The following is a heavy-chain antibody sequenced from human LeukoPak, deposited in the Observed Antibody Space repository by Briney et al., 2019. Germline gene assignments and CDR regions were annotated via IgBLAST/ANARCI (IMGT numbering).Heavy chain of an antibody. Sequence: GGSLRLSCAASGFTFSSYAMSWVRQAPGKGLEWVLGISGSGDNTYYADSVKGRFTISRDNSKNTLYVQMNSLGTEDTAAYYCAKGSYYDSSGSFYFDYWGQGTLVTVSS. V-gene: IGHV3-23*01. CDR3: AKGSYYDSSGSFYFDY. CDR2: ISGSGDNT. J-gene: IGHJ4*02. CDR1: GFTFSSYA. D-gene: IGHD3-22*01.